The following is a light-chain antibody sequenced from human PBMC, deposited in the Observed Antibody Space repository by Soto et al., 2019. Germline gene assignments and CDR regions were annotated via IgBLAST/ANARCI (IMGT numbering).Light chain of an antibody. Sequence: EVVMTQSPATLSVSPGERATLSCRASQSVSSNLAWYQQKPGQAPRLLIYGASTRATGLPARFSGSGSGTEFTLTISSLQSEDFAVYYCQQYNNWLRTFGGGTKVDIK. V-gene: IGKV3-15*01. J-gene: IGKJ4*01. CDR2: GAS. CDR1: QSVSSN. CDR3: QQYNNWLRT.